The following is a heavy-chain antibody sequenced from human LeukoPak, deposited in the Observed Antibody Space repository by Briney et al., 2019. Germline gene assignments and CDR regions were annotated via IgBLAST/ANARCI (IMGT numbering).Heavy chain of an antibody. CDR1: GGSFSGYY. V-gene: IGHV4-34*01. CDR2: INHSGST. Sequence: SETLSLTCAVYGGSFSGYYWSWIRQPPGKGLEWIGEINHSGSTNYNPSLKSRVAISVDTSKNQFSLKLSSVTAADTAVYYCARGRRIWGQGTMVTVSS. J-gene: IGHJ3*02. CDR3: ARGRRI.